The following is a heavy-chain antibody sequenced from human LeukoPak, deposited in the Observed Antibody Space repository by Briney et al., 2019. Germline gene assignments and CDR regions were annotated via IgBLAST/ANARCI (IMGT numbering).Heavy chain of an antibody. V-gene: IGHV3-7*03. CDR2: IKQDGSEK. D-gene: IGHD2-2*01. CDR3: ARARYCSSTSCRHFDY. J-gene: IGHJ4*02. Sequence: GGSLRLSCAAPGFTLSSYWMTWVRQAPGKGPKGVANIKQDGSEKYYVDSVKGRFTISRDNAKNSLYLQMNSLRAEDTAVYYCARARYCSSTSCRHFDYWGQGTLVTVSS. CDR1: GFTLSSYW.